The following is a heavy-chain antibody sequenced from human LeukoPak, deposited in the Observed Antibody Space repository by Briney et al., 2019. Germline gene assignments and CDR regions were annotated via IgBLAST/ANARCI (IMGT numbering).Heavy chain of an antibody. CDR3: ARQQQLVRDFDP. V-gene: IGHV4-61*02. J-gene: IGHJ5*02. Sequence: SETLSLTCTVSGYSISSGYYWSWIRPPAGKGLEWIGRIYTSGSTNYNPSLKSRVTISVDTSKNQFSLKLSSVTAADTAVYYCARQQQLVRDFDPWGQGTLVTVSS. CDR2: IYTSGST. D-gene: IGHD6-13*01. CDR1: GYSISSGYY.